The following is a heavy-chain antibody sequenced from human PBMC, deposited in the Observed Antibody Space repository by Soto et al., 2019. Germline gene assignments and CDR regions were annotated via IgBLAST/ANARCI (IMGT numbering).Heavy chain of an antibody. Sequence: ASVKVSCKASGYTFTSYGISWVRQAPGQGLEWMGWISAYNGNTNYAQKLQGRFTMTTDTSTSTAYMELRSLRSDDTAVYYCARDTAIMRYYYDSSGPAILHDRFDPWGQGTLLTVSS. V-gene: IGHV1-18*04. J-gene: IGHJ5*02. CDR2: ISAYNGNT. D-gene: IGHD3-22*01. CDR3: ARDTAIMRYYYDSSGPAILHDRFDP. CDR1: GYTFTSYG.